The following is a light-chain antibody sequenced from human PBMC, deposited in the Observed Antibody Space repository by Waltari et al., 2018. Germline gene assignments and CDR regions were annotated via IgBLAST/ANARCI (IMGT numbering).Light chain of an antibody. Sequence: QSVLTQPPSASGTPGQRVIISCSGSSTNIGRNYVSWYQRLPGTAPRLLIYRSNQRPAGVPERIAGSKSGTSASLAISGLRSEDEAEYYCAAWDDSLSDHVIFGGGTKLTVL. CDR1: STNIGRNY. CDR3: AAWDDSLSDHVI. V-gene: IGLV1-47*01. J-gene: IGLJ2*01. CDR2: RSN.